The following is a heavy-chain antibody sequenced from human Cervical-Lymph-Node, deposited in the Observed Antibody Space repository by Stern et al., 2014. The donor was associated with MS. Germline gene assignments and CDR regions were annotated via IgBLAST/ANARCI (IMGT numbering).Heavy chain of an antibody. J-gene: IGHJ4*02. CDR2: IRSKASGGTT. CDR1: GFTFADYA. CDR3: TRGESGSGY. Sequence: EVQLVESGGGLVQPGRSLRLSCTTSGFTFADYAMNWFRQAPGQGLAWVGFIRSKASGGTTESAASVKDRFIISRDDSKSIAYLQMNSLKTEDPAVYYCTRGESGSGYWGQGTLLTVSS. V-gene: IGHV3-49*03. D-gene: IGHD3-10*01.